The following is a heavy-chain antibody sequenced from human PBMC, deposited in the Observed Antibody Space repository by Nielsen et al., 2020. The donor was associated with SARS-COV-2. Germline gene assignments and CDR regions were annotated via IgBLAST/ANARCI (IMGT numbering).Heavy chain of an antibody. J-gene: IGHJ4*02. CDR3: ARASGWYYYFDY. CDR2: IYHSGST. CDR1: GYSISSGYY. Sequence: ETLSLTCTVSGYSISSGYYWGWIRQPPGTGLEWIGSIYHSGSTNYNPSLKSRVTISVDTSKNQFSLKLSSVTAADTAVYYCARASGWYYYFDYWGQGTLVTVSS. V-gene: IGHV4-38-2*02. D-gene: IGHD6-19*01.